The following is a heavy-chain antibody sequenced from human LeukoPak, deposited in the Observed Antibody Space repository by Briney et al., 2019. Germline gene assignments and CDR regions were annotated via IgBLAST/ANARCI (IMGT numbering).Heavy chain of an antibody. CDR1: GFTFSSYS. CDR3: ARDRAAYYYDSSGYDAFDM. CDR2: ISYDGRTK. D-gene: IGHD3-22*01. V-gene: IGHV3-30*03. Sequence: GGSLRLSCAASGFTFSSYSMNWVRQAPGKGLEWVAVISYDGRTKNYADSVKGRFTISRDNLKNTLDLQMNSLRAEDTAVYHCARDRAAYYYDSSGYDAFDMWGQGTMVTVSS. J-gene: IGHJ3*02.